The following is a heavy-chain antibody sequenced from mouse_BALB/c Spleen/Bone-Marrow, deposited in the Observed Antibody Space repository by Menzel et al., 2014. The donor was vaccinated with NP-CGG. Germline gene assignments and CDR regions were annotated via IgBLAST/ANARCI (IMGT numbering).Heavy chain of an antibody. V-gene: IGHV1-34*02. Sequence: VQLQQSGPDLVKPGASVKMSCKASGYSFTGHYMHWVKQSHGKSLEWIGRVNPNNGGATYNQKFRGKAILTVNKSSSPTYMELHSLTTGGSAVYYCSKGSDCEAVDYWGQGTSVRVST. D-gene: IGHD2-4*01. CDR2: VNPNNGGA. CDR3: SKGSDCEAVDY. CDR1: GYSFTGHY. J-gene: IGHJ4*01.